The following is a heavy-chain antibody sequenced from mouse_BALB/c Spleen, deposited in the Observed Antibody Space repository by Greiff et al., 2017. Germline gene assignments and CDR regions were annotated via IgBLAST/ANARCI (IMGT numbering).Heavy chain of an antibody. Sequence: EVKLVESGGGLVKLGGSLKLSCAASGFTFSSYYMSWVRQTPEKRLELVAAINSNGGSTYYPDTVKGRFTISRDNAKNTLYLQMSSLKSEDTALYYCARYGNRYYFDYWGQGTTLTVSS. D-gene: IGHD2-10*02. V-gene: IGHV5-6-2*01. CDR1: GFTFSSYY. CDR2: INSNGGST. J-gene: IGHJ2*01. CDR3: ARYGNRYYFDY.